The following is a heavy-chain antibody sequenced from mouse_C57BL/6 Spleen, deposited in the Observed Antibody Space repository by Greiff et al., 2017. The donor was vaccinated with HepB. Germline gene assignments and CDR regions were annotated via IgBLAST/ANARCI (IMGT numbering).Heavy chain of an antibody. Sequence: EVQLQQSGPELVKPGASVKISCKASGYTFTDYYMNWVKQSHGKSLEWIGDINPNNGGTSYNQKFKGKATLTVDKSSSTAYMELRSLTSEDSAVYYCAREETAHKVWFAYWGQGTLVTVSA. CDR2: INPNNGGT. V-gene: IGHV1-26*01. CDR1: GYTFTDYY. J-gene: IGHJ3*01. D-gene: IGHD3-2*02. CDR3: AREETAHKVWFAY.